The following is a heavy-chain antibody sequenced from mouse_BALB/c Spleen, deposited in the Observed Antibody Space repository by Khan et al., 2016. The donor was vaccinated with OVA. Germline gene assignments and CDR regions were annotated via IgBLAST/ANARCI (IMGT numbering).Heavy chain of an antibody. J-gene: IGHJ2*01. Sequence: QVQLKQSGPELVKPGASVKISCKASGYTFTYYVITWVKQSTGQGLEWIGEIYPGSDNAYYNERFKGKVTLTADKSSNTINMQLSSLTSEDSAVYFCARGDGYYVYFDYWGQGTTLTVSS. CDR2: IYPGSDNA. D-gene: IGHD2-3*01. V-gene: IGHV1-77*01. CDR1: GYTFTYYV. CDR3: ARGDGYYVYFDY.